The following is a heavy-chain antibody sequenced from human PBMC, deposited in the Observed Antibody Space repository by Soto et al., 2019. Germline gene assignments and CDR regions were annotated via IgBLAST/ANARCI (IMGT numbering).Heavy chain of an antibody. J-gene: IGHJ4*02. CDR3: ARHNGYNVPGRDY. CDR2: IYPGDSDT. Sequence: EVQLVQSGAEVKKAGESLKISCKGSGYSFTSYWIGWVRQMPGKGLEWMGIIYPGDSDTRYSPSFQGQVTISVDKSISTSYLQWSSLKASDTAMYYCARHNGYNVPGRDYWGQGTLVTVSS. V-gene: IGHV5-51*01. D-gene: IGHD1-20*01. CDR1: GYSFTSYW.